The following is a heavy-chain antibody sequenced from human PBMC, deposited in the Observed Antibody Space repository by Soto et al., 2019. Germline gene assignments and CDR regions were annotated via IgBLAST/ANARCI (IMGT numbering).Heavy chain of an antibody. V-gene: IGHV3-48*01. D-gene: IGHD3-3*01. CDR1: GFTLSGYS. CDR3: ARDIGGEWSRSNWFDP. Sequence: LGGSLRLSCAASGFTLSGYSMNWVRQAPGKGLEWVSYISSSSSTIYYADSVKGRFTISRDNAKNSLYLQMNSLRAEDTAVYYCARDIGGEWSRSNWFDPWGQGTLVTVSS. J-gene: IGHJ5*02. CDR2: ISSSSSTI.